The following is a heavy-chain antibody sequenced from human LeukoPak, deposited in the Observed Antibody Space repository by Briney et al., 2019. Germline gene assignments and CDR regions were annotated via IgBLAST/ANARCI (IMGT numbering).Heavy chain of an antibody. CDR2: IYPGDSDT. Sequence: GESLKISRQGSGYSLTSYWIGWVRQMPGKGLEWMGIIYPGDSDTRYSPSFQGQVTISADKSISAAYLQWSSLKASDTAMYYCARHLGGRYFDWLPYFDYWGQGTLVTVSS. CDR3: ARHLGGRYFDWLPYFDY. J-gene: IGHJ4*02. D-gene: IGHD3-9*01. CDR1: GYSLTSYW. V-gene: IGHV5-51*01.